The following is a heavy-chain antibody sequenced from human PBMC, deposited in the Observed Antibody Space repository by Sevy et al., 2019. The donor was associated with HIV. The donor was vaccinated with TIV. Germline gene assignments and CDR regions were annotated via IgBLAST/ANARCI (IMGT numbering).Heavy chain of an antibody. J-gene: IGHJ5*02. CDR2: IYYSGST. D-gene: IGHD2-2*01. CDR1: GGSISSSSYY. Sequence: SETLSLTCTVSGGSISSSSYYWGWIRQPPGKGLEWIGSIYYSGSTYYNPSLKSGVTISVDTSKNQFSLKLSSVTAADTAVYYCARPAGYCSSTSCFHNWFDPWGQGTLVTVSS. V-gene: IGHV4-39*01. CDR3: ARPAGYCSSTSCFHNWFDP.